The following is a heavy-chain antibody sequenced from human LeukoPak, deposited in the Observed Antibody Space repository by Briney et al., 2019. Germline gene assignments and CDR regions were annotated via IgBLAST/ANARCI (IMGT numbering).Heavy chain of an antibody. V-gene: IGHV3-33*01. CDR2: IWYDGSNK. D-gene: IGHD2-21*02. CDR1: GFTFSSYG. J-gene: IGHJ4*02. Sequence: GGSLRLSCAASGFTFSSYGMHWVRQAPGKGLEWVAVIWYDGSNKYYADSVKGRFTISRDNSKNTLYLKMNSLRAEDTAVYYCARGKYCGGDCYSFDYWGQGTLVTVSS. CDR3: ARGKYCGGDCYSFDY.